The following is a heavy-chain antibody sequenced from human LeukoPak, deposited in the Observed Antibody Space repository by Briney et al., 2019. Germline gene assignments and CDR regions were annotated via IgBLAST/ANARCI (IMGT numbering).Heavy chain of an antibody. CDR2: ISSSGSTI. J-gene: IGHJ3*02. Sequence: GGSLRLSCAASGFTFTNYAMYWVRQAPGKGLEWVSYISSSGSTIYYADSVKGRFTISRDNTKNSLFLHMSSLRVEDTAVYFCASSYFDNSLHAYDIWGQGTMVTVSS. D-gene: IGHD3-22*01. V-gene: IGHV3-48*04. CDR1: GFTFTNYA. CDR3: ASSYFDNSLHAYDI.